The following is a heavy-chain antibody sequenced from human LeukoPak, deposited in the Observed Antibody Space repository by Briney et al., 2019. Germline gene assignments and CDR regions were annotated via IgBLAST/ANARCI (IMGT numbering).Heavy chain of an antibody. D-gene: IGHD6-19*01. Sequence: GGSLRLSCAASGFTFSDYYMSWIRQAPGKGLEWLSYITYSGSDTYYADSVKGRFTISRDNAKNSLYLQVNSLGADDTAVYYCARDLAVAAYWGRGTLVTVSS. V-gene: IGHV3-11*01. CDR3: ARDLAVAAY. J-gene: IGHJ4*02. CDR1: GFTFSDYY. CDR2: ITYSGSDT.